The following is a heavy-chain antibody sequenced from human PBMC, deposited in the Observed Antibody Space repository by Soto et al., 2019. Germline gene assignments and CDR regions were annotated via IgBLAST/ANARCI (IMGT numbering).Heavy chain of an antibody. D-gene: IGHD5-12*01. J-gene: IGHJ4*02. CDR1: GDIFSGYS. CDR3: ASDLGTGYDSGAY. CDR2: IIPLFGST. V-gene: IGHV1-69*12. Sequence: QVQLVQSGAEVKKPGSSVKVSCTASGDIFSGYSISWVRQAPGQGLEWMGGIIPLFGSTNYAPKFQGRVTITADQSTNTGYMELSSLKSDDTAGYYCASDLGTGYDSGAYWGQGTLVTVSS.